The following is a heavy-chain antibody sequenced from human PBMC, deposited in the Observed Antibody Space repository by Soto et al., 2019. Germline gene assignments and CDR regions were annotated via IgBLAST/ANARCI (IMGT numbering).Heavy chain of an antibody. CDR2: LIPLFGTT. D-gene: IGHD7-27*01. CDR3: ARGPNWGYQFHS. V-gene: IGHV1-69*06. CDR1: GGTFSGHA. J-gene: IGHJ4*02. Sequence: QVQLVQSGAEVKKPGSSVKVSCEASGGTFSGHAISWVRQAPGQGPEWMGGLIPLFGTTQHAQNFQDRYLIAADKSTSAAYMDLTSLRLEDTAIYCCARGPNWGYQFHSRGQGPLVTVSS.